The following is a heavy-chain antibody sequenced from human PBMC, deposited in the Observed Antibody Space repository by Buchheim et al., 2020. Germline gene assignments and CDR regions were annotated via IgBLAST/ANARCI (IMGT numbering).Heavy chain of an antibody. Sequence: EVQLLESGGDLVQPGGSLRLSCAASGFTSSAFAMSWVRQAPGKGLEWVSFISGSGETTYYADSVMGRLTISSDNSKNILYLQMDSLRADDTATYYCAKAPIRGADFWGQGTL. CDR3: AKAPIRGADF. CDR2: ISGSGETT. CDR1: GFTSSAFA. V-gene: IGHV3-23*01. D-gene: IGHD3-10*01. J-gene: IGHJ5*01.